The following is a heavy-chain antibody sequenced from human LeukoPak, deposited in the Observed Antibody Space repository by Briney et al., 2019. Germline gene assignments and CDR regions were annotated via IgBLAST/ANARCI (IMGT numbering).Heavy chain of an antibody. CDR2: INPSGGST. CDR3: ARSITARYYAFDI. V-gene: IGHV1-46*01. J-gene: IGHJ3*02. Sequence: ASVKVSCKASGYTFTSYYMHWVRQAPGQGLEWMGIINPSGGSTSYAQKFQGRVTMTRDTSTSTVYMELSSLRSDDTAVYYCARSITARYYAFDIWGQGTMVTVSS. CDR1: GYTFTSYY. D-gene: IGHD6-6*01.